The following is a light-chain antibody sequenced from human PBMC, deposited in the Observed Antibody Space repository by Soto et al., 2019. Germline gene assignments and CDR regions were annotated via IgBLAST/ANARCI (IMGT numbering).Light chain of an antibody. V-gene: IGKV3-20*01. CDR3: QQYGSSPQT. CDR2: GAS. CDR1: QSVSSSY. J-gene: IGKJ1*01. Sequence: IVLTQSPGTLSLSPGERATLSCRASQSVSSSYLAWYQQKPGQAPRLLIYGASSRVTGIPDRFSGSGSGTDFTLTISGLEPEALAVYYCQQYGSSPQTFGQGTKVEIK.